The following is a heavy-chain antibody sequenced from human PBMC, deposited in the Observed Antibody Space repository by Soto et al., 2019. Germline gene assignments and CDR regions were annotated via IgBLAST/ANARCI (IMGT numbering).Heavy chain of an antibody. V-gene: IGHV1-2*02. J-gene: IGHJ3*02. CDR2: INPATGAA. CDR1: GYPVTAYY. CDR3: ARGGGVGVAGSAAFDM. D-gene: IGHD3-3*01. Sequence: QLHLVQSGAVVKKPGASVTVSCSASGYPVTAYYMHWVRQAPGRGLEWMAGINPATGAAKYTQTFQGRVTMTRDTSTSTVFMELSGLTSEDTAVCYCARGGGVGVAGSAAFDMWGQGTVVTVSS.